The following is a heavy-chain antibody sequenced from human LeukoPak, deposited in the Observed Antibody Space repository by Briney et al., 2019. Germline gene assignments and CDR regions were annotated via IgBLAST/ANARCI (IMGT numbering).Heavy chain of an antibody. V-gene: IGHV4-34*01. CDR2: IYESGTT. J-gene: IGHJ4*02. CDR3: ASGAWATRLGS. CDR1: GESLNSYY. Sequence: SSETLSLTCAVYGESLNSYYWSWVRQPPGEGLEWIGEIYESGTTEYNPSLKSRVTISMVPSKQQFSLGLSSVTAADTAVYYCASGAWATRLGSWGLGTPVIVSS. D-gene: IGHD2-15*01.